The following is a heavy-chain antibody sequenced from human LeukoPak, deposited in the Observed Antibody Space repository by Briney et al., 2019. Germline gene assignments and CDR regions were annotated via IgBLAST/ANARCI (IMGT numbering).Heavy chain of an antibody. D-gene: IGHD6-19*01. Sequence: ASVKVSCKASGYTFTGYYMHWVRQAPGQGLEWMGWINPNSGGTNYAQKFQGRVTMTRDTSISTAYMELSRLRSDDTAVYYGAREEGSSGWSFGFWGQGTLVTVSS. CDR1: GYTFTGYY. CDR2: INPNSGGT. J-gene: IGHJ4*02. V-gene: IGHV1-2*02. CDR3: AREEGSSGWSFGF.